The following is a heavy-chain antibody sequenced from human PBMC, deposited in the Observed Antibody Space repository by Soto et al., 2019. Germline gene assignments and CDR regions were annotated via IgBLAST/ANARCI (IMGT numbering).Heavy chain of an antibody. CDR1: GFTFSNAW. Sequence: EVQLVESGGGLVKPGGSLRLSCAASGFTFSNAWMNWVRQAPGKGLEWVGRIKSKTAGGTTDYAAPVKGRFTISRDDSKNTLYLQMNSLKTEDTAVYYCTTDHCSSTSCKYFDYWGQGTLVTVSS. J-gene: IGHJ4*02. CDR2: IKSKTAGGTT. V-gene: IGHV3-15*07. D-gene: IGHD2-2*01. CDR3: TTDHCSSTSCKYFDY.